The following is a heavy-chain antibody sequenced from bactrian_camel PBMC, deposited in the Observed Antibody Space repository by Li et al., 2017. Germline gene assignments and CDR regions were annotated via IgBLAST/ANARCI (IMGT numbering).Heavy chain of an antibody. CDR1: GPALVGAC. J-gene: IGHJ4*01. CDR2: IYPGGGVT. V-gene: IGHV3S6*01. CDR3: AATATDRFACRTRYVTMFPD. Sequence: HVQLVESGGGTVQPGGSLRLSCAASGPALVGACMAWFRQAPGKEREGVAGIYPGGGVTYYADSVKGRFSISADKARTTLYLQMNDLKPEDTAMYYCAATATDRFACRTRYVTMFPDRGQGTQVTVS. D-gene: IGHD4*01.